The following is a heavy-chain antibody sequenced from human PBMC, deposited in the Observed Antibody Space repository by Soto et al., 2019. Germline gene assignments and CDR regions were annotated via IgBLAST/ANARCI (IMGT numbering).Heavy chain of an antibody. CDR2: IYNSVNT. D-gene: IGHD3-9*01. V-gene: IGHV4-59*01. J-gene: IGHJ6*04. CDR1: GGSITHYY. Sequence: QVQLQESGPGLVKPSETLSLTCAVSGGSITHYYWAWIRQPPGQGLEWIGYIYNSVNTKYNPYIKGRVTILMDTSKSQFSLNLSSVTAEDTAVYYWARDFTGVLTDMRDPGGMEVWGRGTTVTVSS. CDR3: ARDFTGVLTDMRDPGGMEV.